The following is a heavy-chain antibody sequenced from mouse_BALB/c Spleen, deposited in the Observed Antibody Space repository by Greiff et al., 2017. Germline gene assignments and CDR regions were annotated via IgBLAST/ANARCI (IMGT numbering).Heavy chain of an antibody. CDR3: ARVRGYFDY. J-gene: IGHJ2*01. Sequence: EVQRVESGAELVKPGASVKLSCTASGFNIKDTYMHWVKQRPEQGLEWIGRIDPANGNTKYDPKFQGKATITADTSSNTAYLQLSSLTSEDTAVYYCARVRGYFDYWGQGTTLTVSS. V-gene: IGHV14-3*02. CDR2: IDPANGNT. CDR1: GFNIKDTY. D-gene: IGHD3-2*02.